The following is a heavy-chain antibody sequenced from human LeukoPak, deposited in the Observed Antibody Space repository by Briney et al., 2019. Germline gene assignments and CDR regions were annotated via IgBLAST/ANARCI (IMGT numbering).Heavy chain of an antibody. J-gene: IGHJ4*02. V-gene: IGHV3-9*01. CDR3: AKSYSSSWYGGIDY. Sequence: PGGSLRLSCAASGFTFDDYAMHWVRQAPGKGLEWVSGISWNSGSIGYADSVKGRFTISRDNAKNSLYLQMNSLRAEDTAFYYCAKSYSSSWYGGIDYWGQGTLVTVSS. CDR1: GFTFDDYA. D-gene: IGHD6-13*01. CDR2: ISWNSGSI.